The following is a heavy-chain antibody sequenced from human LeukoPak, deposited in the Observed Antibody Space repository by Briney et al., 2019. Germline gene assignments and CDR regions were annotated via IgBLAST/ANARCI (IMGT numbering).Heavy chain of an antibody. V-gene: IGHV4-39*01. CDR2: INFIGRT. D-gene: IGHD3-9*01. CDR3: ARLTKGRYFDYIFAF. Sequence: PSETLSLTCTVSGFSVSDPLSYWGWVRQPPGKGLEWIAEINFIGRTSYNSSLNSRVTMSVDTSKNQFSLKMTSLTAADTAVYFCARLTKGRYFDYIFAFWGKGILVTVSS. J-gene: IGHJ4*02. CDR1: GFSVSDPLSY.